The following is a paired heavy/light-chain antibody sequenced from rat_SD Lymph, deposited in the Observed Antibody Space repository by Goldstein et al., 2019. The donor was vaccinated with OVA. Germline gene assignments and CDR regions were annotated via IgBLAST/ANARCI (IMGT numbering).Light chain of an antibody. CDR2: KAS. J-gene: IGKJ5*01. CDR3: IQSKSYPLT. Sequence: DIVMTQSPTSMSISVGDRVTMNCKASQNVGSDVDWYQQKTGQSPKLLIYKASNRYTGVPDRFTGSGSGTDFTFTINNMQAEDLAVYYCIQSKSYPLTFGSGTKLEIK. V-gene: IGKV6S10*01. CDR1: QNVGSD.
Heavy chain of an antibody. Sequence: EVQLVESGGGLVQPGRSMKLSCAASGFTFTNYYMAWVRQAPTKGLEWVASISTGGTTTYYRDSVRGRFTISRDNAKSTLYLQMDSLRSEETATYYCTRTPGIRGVYYFDYWGQGVMVTVSS. CDR2: ISTGGTTT. CDR1: GFTFTNYY. D-gene: IGHD4-3*01. V-gene: IGHV5S11*01. J-gene: IGHJ2*01. CDR3: TRTPGIRGVYYFDY.